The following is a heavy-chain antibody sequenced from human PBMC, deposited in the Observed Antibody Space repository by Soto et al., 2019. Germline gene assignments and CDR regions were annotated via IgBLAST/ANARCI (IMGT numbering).Heavy chain of an antibody. V-gene: IGHV4-59*08. Sequence: SETLSLTCTVSGGSISSYYWSWIRQPPGKGLEWIGYIYYSGSTNYNPSLKSRVTISVDTSKNQFSLKLSSVTAADTAVYYCARLFRGVIIHDYYYYYYMDVWGKGTTVTVSS. J-gene: IGHJ6*03. CDR2: IYYSGST. D-gene: IGHD3-10*01. CDR3: ARLFRGVIIHDYYYYYYMDV. CDR1: GGSISSYY.